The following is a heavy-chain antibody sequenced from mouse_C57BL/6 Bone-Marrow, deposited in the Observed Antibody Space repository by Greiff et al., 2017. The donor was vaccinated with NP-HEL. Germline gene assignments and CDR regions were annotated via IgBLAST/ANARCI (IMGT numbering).Heavy chain of an antibody. CDR2: IHPNSGST. D-gene: IGHD1-1*01. V-gene: IGHV1-64*01. CDR3: ARETSTDWYFDV. J-gene: IGHJ1*03. CDR1: GYTFTSYW. Sequence: VQRVESGAELVKPGASVKLSCKASGYTFTSYWMHWVKQRPGQGLEWIGMIHPNSGSTNYNEKFKSKATLTVDKSSSTAYMQLSSLTSEDSAVYYCARETSTDWYFDVWGTGTTVTVSS.